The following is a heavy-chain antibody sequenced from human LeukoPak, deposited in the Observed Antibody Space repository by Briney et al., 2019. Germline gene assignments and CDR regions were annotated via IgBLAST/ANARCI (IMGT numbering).Heavy chain of an antibody. CDR1: GFTFSSYS. J-gene: IGHJ4*02. Sequence: GALGLSCAASGFTFSSYSMNWVRQAPGKGLEWVSYISSSSSTIYYADSVKGRFTISRDNAKNSLYLQMNSLRDEDTAVYYCARDTAMVAATPLDYWGQGTPVTVSS. V-gene: IGHV3-48*02. D-gene: IGHD2-15*01. CDR2: ISSSSSTI. CDR3: ARDTAMVAATPLDY.